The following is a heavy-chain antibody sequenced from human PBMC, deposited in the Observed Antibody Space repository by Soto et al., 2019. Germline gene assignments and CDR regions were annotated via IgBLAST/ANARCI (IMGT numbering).Heavy chain of an antibody. CDR3: ARIGHTDYSALCYLPWVYLHYVMYF. CDR2: INAGNDNT. CDR1: GYTFTSYA. D-gene: IGHD3-16*01. V-gene: IGHV1-3*01. Sequence: ASVKVSCKASGYTFTSYAMHWVRQAPGQRLEWMGWINAGNDNTKYSQKFQGRVTITRDTSASTAYMELSSLRSEDTAVYYCARIGHTDYSALCYLPWVYLHYVMYF. J-gene: IGHJ1*01.